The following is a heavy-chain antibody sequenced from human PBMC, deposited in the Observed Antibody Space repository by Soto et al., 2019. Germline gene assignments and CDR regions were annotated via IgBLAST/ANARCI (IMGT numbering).Heavy chain of an antibody. CDR1: GYTFTGHY. CDR3: GRGRSGQIVVFY. J-gene: IGHJ4*02. D-gene: IGHD1-26*01. Sequence: ASVKVSCKASGYTFTGHYIHWVRQAPQQGPEWMGEIGPESGATRYAQKFRGRVTMTMDTSITTVYMELRDLSPDDTAVYYCGRGRSGQIVVFYWGQGTPVTVSA. V-gene: IGHV1-2*02. CDR2: IGPESGAT.